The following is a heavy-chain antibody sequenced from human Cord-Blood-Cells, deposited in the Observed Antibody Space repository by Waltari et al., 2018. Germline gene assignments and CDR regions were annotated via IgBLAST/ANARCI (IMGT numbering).Heavy chain of an antibody. D-gene: IGHD2-2*01. CDR1: GGSISSSSYY. CDR3: ARRVYCSSTSCYAFDI. V-gene: IGHV4-39*01. Sequence: QLQLQESGPGLVKPSETLSLTCTVSGGSISSSSYYWGWIRQPPGKGLEWIGCIYYSGSTYYNPSLKSRVTISVDTSKNQFSLKLSSVTAADTAVYYCARRVYCSSTSCYAFDIWGQGTMVTVSS. CDR2: IYYSGST. J-gene: IGHJ3*02.